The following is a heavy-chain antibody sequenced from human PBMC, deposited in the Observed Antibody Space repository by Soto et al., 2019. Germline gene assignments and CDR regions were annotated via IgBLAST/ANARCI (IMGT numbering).Heavy chain of an antibody. CDR3: ARRYGGTFDY. D-gene: IGHD2-15*01. J-gene: IGHJ4*02. V-gene: IGHV4-59*08. CDR2: IYYSGST. Sequence: PSETLSLTCXVSGGSIGSYYWSWIRQPPGKGLEWIGYIYYSGSTNYNPSLKSRVTISVDTSKNQFSLKLSSVTAADTAVYYCARRYGGTFDYWGQGTLVTVSS. CDR1: GGSIGSYY.